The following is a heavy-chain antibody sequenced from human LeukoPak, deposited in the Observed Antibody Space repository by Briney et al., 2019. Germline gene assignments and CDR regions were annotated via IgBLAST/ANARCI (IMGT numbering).Heavy chain of an antibody. D-gene: IGHD3-22*01. J-gene: IGHJ2*01. V-gene: IGHV4-39*07. CDR3: ARDPNSIGSLFYWYFDL. CDR1: GGSIVSSSYY. Sequence: SETPSLTCTVSGGSIVSSSYYWGWIRQPPGKGLEWIGYVYYSGSSSYNPSLRSRVTISVDTSKNQFSLNLSSVTAADTAVYYCARDPNSIGSLFYWYFDLWGRGTLVTVSS. CDR2: VYYSGSS.